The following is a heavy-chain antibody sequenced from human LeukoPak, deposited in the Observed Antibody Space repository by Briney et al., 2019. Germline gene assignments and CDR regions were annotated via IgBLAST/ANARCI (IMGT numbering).Heavy chain of an antibody. J-gene: IGHJ5*02. V-gene: IGHV1-69*04. CDR1: GGTFSSYA. D-gene: IGHD6-13*01. Sequence: SVKVCLSTSGGTFSSYAISWVRQAPGQGLEWMGRIIPILGIANYAQKFQGRVTITADKSTSTAYMELSSLGSEDTAVYYCARLVGRIRQLTRFDPWGQGTLVTVSS. CDR2: IIPILGIA. CDR3: ARLVGRIRQLTRFDP.